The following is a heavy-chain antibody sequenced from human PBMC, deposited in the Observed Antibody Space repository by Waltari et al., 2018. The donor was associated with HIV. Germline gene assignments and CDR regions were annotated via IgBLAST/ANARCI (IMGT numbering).Heavy chain of an antibody. CDR2: VYGGGNT. CDR1: GDSIITRRDS. V-gene: IGHV4-61*02. Sequence: QVQLQESGPGPAQPSQTPSLTCSFFGDSIITRRDSHSWLRLSAEREMEWIGRVYGGGNTYYNPSLRSRVTISSDTAKNQHSLNLTSVTAADSAVYCCATSKVLSGNYFYGLDVWGQGTTVIVSS. D-gene: IGHD3-3*01. CDR3: ATSKVLSGNYFYGLDV. J-gene: IGHJ6*02.